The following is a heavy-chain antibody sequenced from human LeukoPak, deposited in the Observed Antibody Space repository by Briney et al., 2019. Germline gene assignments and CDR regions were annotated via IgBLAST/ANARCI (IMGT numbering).Heavy chain of an antibody. J-gene: IGHJ4*02. CDR3: VRDWNGDYFDY. D-gene: IGHD1-1*01. V-gene: IGHV4-61*02. CDR1: GDSVSSGTYY. Sequence: SETLSLTCIVSGDSVSSGTYYWTWLRQPAGKGLEWIGRIHTSGNTNYSPSLKSRVTISRDTSKNQFSLRLTYVTAADTAVYYCVRDWNGDYFDYWGQGTLVTVSS. CDR2: IHTSGNT.